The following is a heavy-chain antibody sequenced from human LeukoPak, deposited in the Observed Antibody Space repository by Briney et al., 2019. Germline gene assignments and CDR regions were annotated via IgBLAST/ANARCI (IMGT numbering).Heavy chain of an antibody. D-gene: IGHD3-10*01. CDR1: GFTFGDYA. CDR3: TRTYYYGSGSYWTFQH. V-gene: IGHV3-49*04. Sequence: QPGRSLRLSCTASGFTFGDYAMSWVRQAPGKGLEWIGFIRSKAYGGTTEYAASVKGRFTISRDDSKSIAYLQMNSLKTEDTAVYYCTRTYYYGSGSYWTFQHWGQGTLVTVSS. J-gene: IGHJ1*01. CDR2: IRSKAYGGTT.